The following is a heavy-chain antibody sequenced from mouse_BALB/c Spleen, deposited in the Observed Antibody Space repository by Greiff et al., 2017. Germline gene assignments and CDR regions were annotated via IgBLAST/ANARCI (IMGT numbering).Heavy chain of an antibody. CDR2: ISSGGSYT. V-gene: IGHV5-9-4*01. CDR3: ARGFYYYGSSYFDY. D-gene: IGHD1-1*01. J-gene: IGHJ2*01. Sequence: EVMLVESGGGLVKPGGSLKLSCAASGFTFSSYAMSWVRQSPEKRLEWVAEISSGGSYTYYPDTVTGRFTISRDNAKNTLYLEMSSLRSEDTAMYYCARGFYYYGSSYFDYWGQGTTLTVSS. CDR1: GFTFSSYA.